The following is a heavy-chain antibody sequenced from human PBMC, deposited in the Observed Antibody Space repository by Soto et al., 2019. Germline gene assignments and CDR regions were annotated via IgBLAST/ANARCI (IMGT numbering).Heavy chain of an antibody. CDR2: ISGSGGST. Sequence: EVQLLESGGGLVQPGGSLRLSCAASGFTFSSYAMSWVRQAPGKGLEWVSAISGSGGSTYYADSVKGRFTISRDNSKNTLYLQMNSLRAEDTAVYYCATLYDFWSGEYYFDYWGQGTLVTVSS. J-gene: IGHJ4*02. V-gene: IGHV3-23*01. CDR3: ATLYDFWSGEYYFDY. D-gene: IGHD3-3*01. CDR1: GFTFSSYA.